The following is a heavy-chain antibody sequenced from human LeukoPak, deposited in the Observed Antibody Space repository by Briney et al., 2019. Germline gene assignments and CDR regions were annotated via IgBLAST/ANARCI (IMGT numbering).Heavy chain of an antibody. Sequence: GGSLRLSCAASGFTFSSYGMHGVRQAPGKGLEWVAFISYDGSNKYYVDSVKGRFTISRDNSKNTLYLQMNSLRVEETAVYYCAKRGYTGSHQYLDYWGQGTLVTVSS. V-gene: IGHV3-30*18. CDR1: GFTFSSYG. CDR2: ISYDGSNK. J-gene: IGHJ4*02. D-gene: IGHD1-26*01. CDR3: AKRGYTGSHQYLDY.